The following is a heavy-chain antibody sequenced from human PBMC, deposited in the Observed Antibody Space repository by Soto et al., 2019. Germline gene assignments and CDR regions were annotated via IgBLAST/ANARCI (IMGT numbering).Heavy chain of an antibody. J-gene: IGHJ4*02. V-gene: IGHV3-66*01. CDR1: GFSVTNNY. Sequence: EVQVVESGGGLVQPGGSLRLSCAASGFSVTNNYMNWVRQAPGKGLEWVSIIDIGGNTYYADSVKDRFTISRDNSRNTLYRPMDSLRAEDTAVYYCARGRGSTGYLGREHYFDYWGQGTLVTVSP. CDR3: ARGRGSTGYLGREHYFDY. CDR2: IDIGGNT. D-gene: IGHD2-2*01.